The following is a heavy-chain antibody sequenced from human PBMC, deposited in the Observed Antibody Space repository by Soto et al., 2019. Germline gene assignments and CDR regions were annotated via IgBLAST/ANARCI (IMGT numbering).Heavy chain of an antibody. CDR1: GGSISSGGYY. J-gene: IGHJ4*02. CDR3: AREISYYDSSGYYYVYFDY. D-gene: IGHD3-22*01. CDR2: IYYSGST. Sequence: QVQLQESGPGLVKPSQTLSLTRTVSGGSISSGGYYWSWIRQHPGKGLEWIGYIYYSGSTYYNPSLKSRVTLSVDTSKNQFSLKLSSVTAADTAVYYCAREISYYDSSGYYYVYFDYWGQGTLVTVSS. V-gene: IGHV4-31*03.